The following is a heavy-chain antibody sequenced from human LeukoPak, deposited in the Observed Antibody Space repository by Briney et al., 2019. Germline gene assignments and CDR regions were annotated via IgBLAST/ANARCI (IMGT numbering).Heavy chain of an antibody. J-gene: IGHJ6*04. D-gene: IGHD1-7*01. CDR2: ILYDGSNK. Sequence: GGSLRLSCAASGFTFSSYGMHWVRQAPGKGLEWVAVILYDGSNKYYADSVKGRFTISRDNSKNTLYLQMNSLRAEDTAVYYCAKDQGTESSYYYGMDVWGKGTTVTVSS. CDR3: AKDQGTESSYYYGMDV. CDR1: GFTFSSYG. V-gene: IGHV3-30*18.